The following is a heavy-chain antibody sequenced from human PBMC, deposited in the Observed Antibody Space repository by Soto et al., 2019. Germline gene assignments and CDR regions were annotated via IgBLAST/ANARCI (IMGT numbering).Heavy chain of an antibody. D-gene: IGHD2-21*02. V-gene: IGHV3-74*01. Sequence: EVQLVESEGGLVQPGGSLRLSCAASGFTFSYYWMHWVRQAPGQGLVWVSRIHSDGSSTTYADSVKGRFTISRDNAKNTLYLQMNSLGAEDTAVYYCARGDRGAFDLWGQGTMVTVSS. CDR3: ARGDRGAFDL. CDR2: IHSDGSST. J-gene: IGHJ3*01. CDR1: GFTFSYYW.